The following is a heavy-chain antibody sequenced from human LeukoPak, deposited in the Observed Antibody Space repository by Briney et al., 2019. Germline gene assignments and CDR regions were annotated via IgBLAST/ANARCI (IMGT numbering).Heavy chain of an antibody. CDR3: ARRTYDSSGYDY. CDR2: ISGSGGST. Sequence: GGSLRLSCAASGFSFSTYAISWVRQAPGKGLEWVSAISGSGGSTHYADSVKGRFTISRDNSKNTLYLQMNSLRAEDTAIYYCARRTYDSSGYDYWGQGTLVTVSS. J-gene: IGHJ4*02. D-gene: IGHD3-22*01. CDR1: GFSFSTYA. V-gene: IGHV3-23*01.